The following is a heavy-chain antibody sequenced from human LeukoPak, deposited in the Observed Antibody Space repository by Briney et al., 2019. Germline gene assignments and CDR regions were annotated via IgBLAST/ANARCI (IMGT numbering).Heavy chain of an antibody. Sequence: GGSLRLSCAASGFTFSSYAMSWVRQAPGKGLEWVSAISGSGGSTYYADSVKGRFTISRDNSKNTLYLQKNSLRAEDTAVYYCAKLPTSRGLPSIFDYWGQGTLVTVSS. D-gene: IGHD3-10*01. V-gene: IGHV3-23*01. CDR2: ISGSGGST. CDR1: GFTFSSYA. CDR3: AKLPTSRGLPSIFDY. J-gene: IGHJ4*02.